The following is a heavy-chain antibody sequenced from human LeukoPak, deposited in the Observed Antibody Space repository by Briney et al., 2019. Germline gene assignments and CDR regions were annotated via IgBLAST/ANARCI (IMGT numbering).Heavy chain of an antibody. D-gene: IGHD1/OR15-1a*01. Sequence: SETLPLTCTVSGGSISSSSYYWGWIRQPPGKGLEWIGSIYYSGSTYYNPSLKSRVTISVDTSKNQFSLKLSSVTAADTAVYYCARHGTGTFDYWGQGTLVTVSS. J-gene: IGHJ4*02. CDR2: IYYSGST. V-gene: IGHV4-39*01. CDR1: GGSISSSSYY. CDR3: ARHGTGTFDY.